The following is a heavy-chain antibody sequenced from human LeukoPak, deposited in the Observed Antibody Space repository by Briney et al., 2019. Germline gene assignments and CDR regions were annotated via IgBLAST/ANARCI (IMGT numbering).Heavy chain of an antibody. CDR1: GGSISSGGYY. D-gene: IGHD6-6*01. V-gene: IGHV4-61*08. Sequence: SETLSLTCTVSGGSISSGGYYWRWIRQHPGKGLEWIGYIYYSGSTNYNPSLKSRVTISVDTSKNQFSLKLSSVTAADTAVYYCARQGRQLDPFDYWGQGTLVTVSS. J-gene: IGHJ4*02. CDR3: ARQGRQLDPFDY. CDR2: IYYSGST.